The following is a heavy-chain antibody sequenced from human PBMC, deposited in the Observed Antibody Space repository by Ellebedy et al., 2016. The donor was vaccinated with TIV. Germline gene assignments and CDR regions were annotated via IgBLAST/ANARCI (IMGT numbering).Heavy chain of an antibody. J-gene: IGHJ4*02. D-gene: IGHD3-10*01. Sequence: GGSLRLSCKGSGYSFTSYWIGWVRQMPGKGLEWMGIIYPGDSDTRYSPSFQGQVTISADKSISTAYLQWSSLKASDTAMYYCARRKGFGADRGDYWGQGTLVTVSS. CDR3: ARRKGFGADRGDY. CDR1: GYSFTSYW. V-gene: IGHV5-51*01. CDR2: IYPGDSDT.